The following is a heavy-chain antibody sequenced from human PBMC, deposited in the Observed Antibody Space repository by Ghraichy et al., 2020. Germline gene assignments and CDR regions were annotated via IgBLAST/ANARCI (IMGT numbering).Heavy chain of an antibody. Sequence: GGSLRLSCAASGFTFSSYAMSWVRQAPGKGLEWVSAISGSGGSTYYADSVKGRFTISRDNSKNTLYLQMNSLRAEDTAVYYCAKDVGDYGDYDVGDYWGQGTLVTVSS. CDR1: GFTFSSYA. D-gene: IGHD4-17*01. CDR3: AKDVGDYGDYDVGDY. V-gene: IGHV3-23*01. J-gene: IGHJ4*02. CDR2: ISGSGGST.